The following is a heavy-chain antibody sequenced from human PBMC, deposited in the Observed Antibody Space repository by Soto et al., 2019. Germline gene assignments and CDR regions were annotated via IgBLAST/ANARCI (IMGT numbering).Heavy chain of an antibody. D-gene: IGHD3-22*01. V-gene: IGHV1-69*13. Sequence: SVKVSWKASGGTFSSYAISWVRQAPGQGLEWMGGIIPIFGTANYAQKFQGSVTITADESTSTAYMELSSLRSEDTAVYYCARDFPYDSSGYHWYFDLWGRGTLVTVSS. CDR3: ARDFPYDSSGYHWYFDL. CDR2: IIPIFGTA. CDR1: GGTFSSYA. J-gene: IGHJ2*01.